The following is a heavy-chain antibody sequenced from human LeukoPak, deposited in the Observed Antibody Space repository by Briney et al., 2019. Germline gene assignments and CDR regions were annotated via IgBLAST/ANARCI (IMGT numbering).Heavy chain of an antibody. CDR2: IYYSGST. J-gene: IGHJ3*02. V-gene: IGHV4-59*01. D-gene: IGHD3-3*01. CDR1: GGSISSYY. CDR3: ARGEWPHGAFDI. Sequence: KPSETLSLTCTVSGGSISSYYWSWIRQPPGKGLEWIGYIYYSGSTNYNPSLKSRVTISVDTSKNQFSLKLSSVTAADTAVYYCARGEWPHGAFDIWGQGTMVTVSS.